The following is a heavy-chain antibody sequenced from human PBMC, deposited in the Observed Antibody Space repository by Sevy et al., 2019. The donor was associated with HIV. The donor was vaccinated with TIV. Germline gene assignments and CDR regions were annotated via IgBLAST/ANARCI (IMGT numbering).Heavy chain of an antibody. J-gene: IGHJ6*02. Sequence: SETLSLTCTVSGGSISSYYWSWIRQPPGKGLEWIGYIYYSGSTNYNPSLKSRVTISVDTSKNQFSLKLGSVTAADTAVYYCARDRIGYCSSTSCYYYYGMDVWGQGTTVTVSS. CDR2: IYYSGST. V-gene: IGHV4-59*01. D-gene: IGHD2-2*01. CDR1: GGSISSYY. CDR3: ARDRIGYCSSTSCYYYYGMDV.